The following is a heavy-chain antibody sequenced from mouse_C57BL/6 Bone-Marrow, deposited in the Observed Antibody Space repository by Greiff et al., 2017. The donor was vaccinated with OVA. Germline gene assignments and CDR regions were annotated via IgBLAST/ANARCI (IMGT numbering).Heavy chain of an antibody. CDR2: IWSGGST. D-gene: IGHD2-4*01. CDR3: ARTQIYYDYDAYAMDY. J-gene: IGHJ4*01. V-gene: IGHV2-2*01. Sequence: VQLQQSGPGLVQPSQSLSITCTVSGFSLTSYGVHWVRQSPGKGLEWLGVIWSGGSTDYNAAFISRLSISKDNSKSQVFFKMNSLQADDTAIYYCARTQIYYDYDAYAMDYWGQGTSVTVSS. CDR1: GFSLTSYG.